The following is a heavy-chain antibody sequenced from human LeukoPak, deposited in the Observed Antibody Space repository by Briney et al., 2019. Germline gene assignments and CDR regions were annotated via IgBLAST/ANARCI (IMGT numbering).Heavy chain of an antibody. V-gene: IGHV3-74*01. CDR3: ARGDYDSSGYYYDYFDS. Sequence: GGSLRLSCAASGFTFSSYAMNWVRQAPGKGLVWVSRINSDGSNSIYADSVKGRFTISRDNAKNTLYLQMNSLRAEDTAVYYCARGDYDSSGYYYDYFDSWGQGTLVTVSS. CDR1: GFTFSSYA. J-gene: IGHJ4*02. D-gene: IGHD3-22*01. CDR2: INSDGSNS.